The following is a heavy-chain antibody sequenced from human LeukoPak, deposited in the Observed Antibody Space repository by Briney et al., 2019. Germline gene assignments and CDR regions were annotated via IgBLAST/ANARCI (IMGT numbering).Heavy chain of an antibody. V-gene: IGHV1-46*01. Sequence: ASVKVSCKASGYSFTSYYIHWVRQAPGQGLEWMGIINPSGGSTSYTQNFRGRVTMTRDTSTSTVYMELSRLRSEDTAVYYCARGKAEHSEVVTAINGDWFDPWGQGTLVTVSS. CDR3: ARGKAEHSEVVTAINGDWFDP. CDR1: GYSFTSYY. CDR2: INPSGGST. D-gene: IGHD2-21*02. J-gene: IGHJ5*02.